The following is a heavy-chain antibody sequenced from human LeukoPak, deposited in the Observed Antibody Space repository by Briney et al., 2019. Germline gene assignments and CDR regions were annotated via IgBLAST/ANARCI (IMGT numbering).Heavy chain of an antibody. Sequence: PGGSLRLSCAASGFTFSSFWMTWVRQAPGKGLEWVANIRQDGSEKYYVDSVEGRFTISRDNAKKSLFLQMNSLRVEDTAVYYCARDMRGDGFDTWGQGTMVTVSS. D-gene: IGHD2-2*01. CDR3: ARDMRGDGFDT. V-gene: IGHV3-7*04. CDR1: GFTFSSFW. J-gene: IGHJ3*02. CDR2: IRQDGSEK.